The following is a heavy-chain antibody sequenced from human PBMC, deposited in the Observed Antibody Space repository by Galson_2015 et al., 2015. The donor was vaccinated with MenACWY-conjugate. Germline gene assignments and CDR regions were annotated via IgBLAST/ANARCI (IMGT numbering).Heavy chain of an antibody. J-gene: IGHJ4*02. CDR3: ARFPRTPGKYPDY. CDR1: GFTFSDYY. D-gene: IGHD1-14*01. Sequence: SLRLSCAASGFTFSDYYMSWVRQAPGKGLECVSYISTRSSTNYADSVQGRFTISRDNAKNSVYLQMDSLRAEDTAVYYCARFPRTPGKYPDYWGQGTPATVSS. V-gene: IGHV3-11*06. CDR2: ISTRSST.